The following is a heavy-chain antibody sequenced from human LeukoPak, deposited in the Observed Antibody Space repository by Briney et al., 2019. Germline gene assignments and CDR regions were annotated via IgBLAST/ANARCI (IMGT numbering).Heavy chain of an antibody. V-gene: IGHV3-48*03. CDR1: GFTFSSYE. CDR3: ARDYGDYYYYYMDV. D-gene: IGHD4-17*01. CDR2: ISSSGSTI. J-gene: IGHJ6*03. Sequence: GGSLRLSCVASGFTFSSYEMNWVRQAPGKGLEWVSYISSSGSTIYYADSVKGRFTISRDNAKNSLYLQMNSLRAEDTAVYYCARDYGDYYYYYMDVWGKGTTVTVSS.